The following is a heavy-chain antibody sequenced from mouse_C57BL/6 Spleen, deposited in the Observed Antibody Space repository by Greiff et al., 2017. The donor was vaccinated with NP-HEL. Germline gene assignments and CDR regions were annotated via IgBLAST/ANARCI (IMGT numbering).Heavy chain of an antibody. J-gene: IGHJ3*01. V-gene: IGHV1-42*01. CDR1: GYSFTGYY. CDR2: INPSTGGT. D-gene: IGHD2-4*01. CDR3: ARRNYDYDQAWFAY. Sequence: EVMLVESGPELVKPGASVKISCKASGYSFTGYYMNWVKQSPEKSLEWIGEINPSTGGTTYNQKFKAKATLTVDKSSSTAYMQLKSLTSEDSAVYYCARRNYDYDQAWFAYWGQGTLVTVSA.